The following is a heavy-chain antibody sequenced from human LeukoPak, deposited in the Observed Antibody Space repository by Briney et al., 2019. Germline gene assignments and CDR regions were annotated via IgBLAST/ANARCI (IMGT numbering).Heavy chain of an antibody. D-gene: IGHD3-9*01. CDR3: ARGGGVRGFFDWFLD. CDR2: ISSSSSYI. J-gene: IGHJ4*02. Sequence: GGSLRLSCAASGFTFSSYSMNWVRQAPGKGLEWVSSISSSSSYIYYADSVKGRFTISRDISKNTLYLQMNSLRAEDTAVYYCARGGGVRGFFDWFLDWGQGTLVTVSS. V-gene: IGHV3-21*04. CDR1: GFTFSSYS.